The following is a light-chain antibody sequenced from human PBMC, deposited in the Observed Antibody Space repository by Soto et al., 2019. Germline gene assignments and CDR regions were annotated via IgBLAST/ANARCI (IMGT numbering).Light chain of an antibody. CDR2: DVS. Sequence: QSVLTQPRSVSLSPGQSVTISCTGTSSDVGGYNYVSWYQQHPGKAPKLMIYDVSKRPSGVPDRFSGSKSGNTASLTISGLQAEDEADYYCCSYAGSYTFVYVFGTGTKVTVL. V-gene: IGLV2-11*01. J-gene: IGLJ1*01. CDR3: CSYAGSYTFVYV. CDR1: SSDVGGYNY.